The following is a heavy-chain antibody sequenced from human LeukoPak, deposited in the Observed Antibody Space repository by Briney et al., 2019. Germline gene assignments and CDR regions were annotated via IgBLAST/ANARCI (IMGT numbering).Heavy chain of an antibody. J-gene: IGHJ4*02. V-gene: IGHV4-38-2*01. CDR3: ASSLTIFGVVIHY. D-gene: IGHD3-3*01. CDR1: GYSLISRYY. CDR2: IYHSGST. Sequence: SETLSLTCPVSGYSLISRYYWGWIRQPPGKGLEWIGSIYHSGSTYYNPSLKSRVTISVDPSNNQPSLKLSSVTAADTAVYYCASSLTIFGVVIHYWGQGTLVTVSS.